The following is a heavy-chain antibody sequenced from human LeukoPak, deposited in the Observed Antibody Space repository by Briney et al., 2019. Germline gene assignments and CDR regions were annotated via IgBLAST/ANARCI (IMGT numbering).Heavy chain of an antibody. CDR2: INPNSGGT. J-gene: IGHJ4*02. CDR1: GYTFTGYY. Sequence: GASVKVSCKASGYTFTGYYMHWVRQAPGQGLEWMGWINPNSGGTNYAQKLQGRVTMTRDTSISTAYMELSRLRSDDTAVYYCARDRNYYGSGTVGGYWGQGTLVTVSS. CDR3: ARDRNYYGSGTVGGY. V-gene: IGHV1-2*02. D-gene: IGHD3-10*01.